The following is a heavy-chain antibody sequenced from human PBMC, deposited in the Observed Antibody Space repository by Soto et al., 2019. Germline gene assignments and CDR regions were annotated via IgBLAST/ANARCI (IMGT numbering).Heavy chain of an antibody. Sequence: ASVKVSCKASGYTFTGYYMHWVRQAPGQGLEWMGWINPNSGGTNYAQKFQGRVTISVDRSKNQFSLKLSSVTAADTAVYYCARENSSSRGMDVWGQGTTVTVSS. V-gene: IGHV1-2*02. D-gene: IGHD6-6*01. CDR2: INPNSGGT. CDR3: ARENSSSRGMDV. J-gene: IGHJ6*02. CDR1: GYTFTGYY.